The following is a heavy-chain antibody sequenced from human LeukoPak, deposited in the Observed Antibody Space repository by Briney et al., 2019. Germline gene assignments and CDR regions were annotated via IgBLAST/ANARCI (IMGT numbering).Heavy chain of an antibody. CDR3: ARDSTNFDY. CDR2: IRYVGSNK. Sequence: GGSLRLSCAASGFPFSSFGMPWVRQAPGRGREGGAFIRYVGSNKYYPDSVKGRFTNYRDNSKNTLYLQMNSLRAEHTDVYYCARDSTNFDYWGERTLVTVSS. J-gene: IGHJ4*02. V-gene: IGHV3-30*02. CDR1: GFPFSSFG. D-gene: IGHD5-24*01.